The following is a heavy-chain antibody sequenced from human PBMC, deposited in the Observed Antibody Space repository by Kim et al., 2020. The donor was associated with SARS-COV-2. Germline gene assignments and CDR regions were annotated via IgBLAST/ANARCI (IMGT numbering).Heavy chain of an antibody. V-gene: IGHV3-21*01. J-gene: IGHJ4*02. D-gene: IGHD1-26*01. Sequence: YADSVKGRFTISRDNAKNSLYLQMNSLRAEDTAVYYCASDKVGATSGFDYWGQGTLVTVSS. CDR3: ASDKVGATSGFDY.